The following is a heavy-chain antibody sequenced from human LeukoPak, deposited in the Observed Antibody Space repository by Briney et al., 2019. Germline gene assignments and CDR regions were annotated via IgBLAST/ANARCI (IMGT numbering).Heavy chain of an antibody. CDR3: ARESDSSLTFIDY. J-gene: IGHJ4*02. CDR2: INPNSGGT. D-gene: IGHD4-11*01. V-gene: IGHV1-2*02. CDR1: GYTFTGYY. Sequence: GASVKVSCKASGYTFTGYYMHWVRQAPGQGLEWMGWINPNSGGTNYAQKLQGRVTMTRDTSISTAYMGLSRLRSDDTAVYYCARESDSSLTFIDYWGQGTLVTVSS.